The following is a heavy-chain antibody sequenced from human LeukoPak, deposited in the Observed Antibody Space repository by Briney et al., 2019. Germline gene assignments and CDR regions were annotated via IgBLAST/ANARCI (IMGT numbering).Heavy chain of an antibody. D-gene: IGHD3-3*01. J-gene: IGHJ6*03. CDR1: GYSFTTYG. V-gene: IGHV1-18*01. Sequence: GASVKVSCQASGYSFTTYGITWVRQAPGQGLEWMGWISGKDGDTKYAQKFQGGVTMTTDTSTSTADLEVKSLTSDDTAVYYCARDRDYVFWSGLLGYYMDVWGKGTTVIVSS. CDR3: ARDRDYVFWSGLLGYYMDV. CDR2: ISGKDGDT.